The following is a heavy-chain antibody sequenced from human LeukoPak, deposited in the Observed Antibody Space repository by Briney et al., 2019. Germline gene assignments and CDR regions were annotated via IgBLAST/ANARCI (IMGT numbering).Heavy chain of an antibody. CDR2: ISGYNGNT. J-gene: IGHJ4*02. Sequence: ASVKVSCKASGYTFTSYGISWVRQAPGQGLEWMGWISGYNGNTNSAQILQGRVTMTTDTSTSTAYMELRSLRSDDTAVYYCARLYTAMIEDPSYYFDYWGQGTLVTVSS. V-gene: IGHV1-18*01. D-gene: IGHD5-18*01. CDR1: GYTFTSYG. CDR3: ARLYTAMIEDPSYYFDY.